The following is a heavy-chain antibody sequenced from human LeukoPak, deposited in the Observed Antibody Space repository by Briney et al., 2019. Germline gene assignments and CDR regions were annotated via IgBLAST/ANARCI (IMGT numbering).Heavy chain of an antibody. Sequence: PGGSLRLSCAASGFTFSTCGMRWVRQAPGKGLEWVSVIGDSGGRTHYADSVKGRFTISRDNSRNTLYLQMNSLRDEDTAIYYCARVRGAITYYFDYCGQGTLVTVSS. CDR2: IGDSGGRT. D-gene: IGHD1-26*01. CDR3: ARVRGAITYYFDY. J-gene: IGHJ4*02. V-gene: IGHV3-23*01. CDR1: GFTFSTCG.